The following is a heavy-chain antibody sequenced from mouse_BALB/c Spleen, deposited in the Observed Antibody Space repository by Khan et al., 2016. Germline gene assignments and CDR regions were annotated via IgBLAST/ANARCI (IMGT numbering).Heavy chain of an antibody. D-gene: IGHD1-1*01. V-gene: IGHV3-6*02. CDR2: ISYDGSK. CDR3: ARGYYGSSYVAWFAY. J-gene: IGHJ3*01. CDR1: VYSITSGYY. Sequence: EVQLQESGPGLVKPSQSLSLNCSVTVYSITSGYYWNWIRQFPGNKLEWMGYISYDGSKNYNPSLKNRISITRDTSKNQFFLKLNSVTTEDTATYYCARGYYGSSYVAWFAYWGQGTLVTVSA.